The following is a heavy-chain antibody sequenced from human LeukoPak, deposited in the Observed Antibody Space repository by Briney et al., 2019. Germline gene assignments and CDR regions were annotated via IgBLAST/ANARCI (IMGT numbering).Heavy chain of an antibody. CDR2: INPNSGGT. V-gene: IGHV1-2*02. CDR1: GYTFTVYY. D-gene: IGHD3-9*01. J-gene: IGHJ5*02. CDR3: ARGGYDILNGYINWFDP. Sequence: ASVKVSCKASGYTFTVYYMHWVRQAPGQGLEWMGWINPNSGGTNYAQKFQGRVTMTRDTSISTAYMELSRLRSDDTAVYYCARGGYDILNGYINWFDPWGQGTLVTVSS.